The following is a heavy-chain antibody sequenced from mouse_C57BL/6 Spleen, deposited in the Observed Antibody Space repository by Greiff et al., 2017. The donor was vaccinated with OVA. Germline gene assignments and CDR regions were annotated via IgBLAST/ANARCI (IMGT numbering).Heavy chain of an antibody. CDR3: ARRDPTGRAMDY. D-gene: IGHD1-1*01. V-gene: IGHV5-17*01. J-gene: IGHJ4*01. CDR1: GFTFSDYG. CDR2: ISSGSSTI. Sequence: EVMLVESGGGLVKPGGSLKLSCAASGFTFSDYGMHWVRQAPEKGLEWVAYISSGSSTIYYADTVKGRFTISRDNAKNTLFLQMTSLRSEDTAMYYCARRDPTGRAMDYWGQGTSVTVSS.